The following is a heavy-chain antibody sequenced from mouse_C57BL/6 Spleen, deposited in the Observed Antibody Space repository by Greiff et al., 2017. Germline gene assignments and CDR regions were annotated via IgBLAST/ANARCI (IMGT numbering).Heavy chain of an antibody. V-gene: IGHV5-4*01. CDR2: ISDGGSYT. CDR1: GFTFSSYA. D-gene: IGHD1-1*01. Sequence: EVQLVESGGGLVKPGGSLKLSCAASGFTFSSYAMSWVRQTPEKRLEWVAPISDGGSYTYYPDNVKGRFTISRDNAKNNLYLQMSHLKSEDTAMYYCAREGYYYGSSPWFAYWGQGTLVTVSA. J-gene: IGHJ3*01. CDR3: AREGYYYGSSPWFAY.